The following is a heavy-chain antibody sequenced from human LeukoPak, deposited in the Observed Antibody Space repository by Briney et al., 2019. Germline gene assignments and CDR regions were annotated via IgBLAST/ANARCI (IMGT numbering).Heavy chain of an antibody. J-gene: IGHJ4*02. V-gene: IGHV1-2*02. D-gene: IGHD6-13*01. CDR3: ARARIAAAGGGFDY. Sequence: ASVKVSCKASGYTFTGYYMHWVRQAPGQGLEWMGWINPNSGGTNYAQKFQGRVTMTRDTSISTAYVELSRLRSDDTAVYYCARARIAAAGGGFDYWGLGTLVTVSS. CDR2: INPNSGGT. CDR1: GYTFTGYY.